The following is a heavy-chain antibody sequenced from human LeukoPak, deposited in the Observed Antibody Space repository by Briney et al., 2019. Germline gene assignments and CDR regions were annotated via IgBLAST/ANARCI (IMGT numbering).Heavy chain of an antibody. Sequence: GGSLRLSCAASGFTFSSYSMNWVRQAPGKGLEWVSYISSGSSTKYYADSVRGRFTISRDNAKNSLYLQMNSLRAEDTAVYYCARAIASSKNYFDNWGQGTLVTVSS. CDR2: ISSGSSTK. V-gene: IGHV3-48*01. CDR3: ARAIASSKNYFDN. CDR1: GFTFSSYS. J-gene: IGHJ4*02.